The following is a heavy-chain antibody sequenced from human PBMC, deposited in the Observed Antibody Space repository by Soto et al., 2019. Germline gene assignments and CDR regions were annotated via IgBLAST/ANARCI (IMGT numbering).Heavy chain of an antibody. CDR1: GFTFSSYW. CDR3: ARARYSSSHYFDY. D-gene: IGHD6-6*01. Sequence: PGGSLRLSCAASGFTFSSYWMSWVRQAPGKGLEWVANIKQDGSEKYYVDSVKGRFTISRDNAENSLYLQMNSLRAEDTAVYYCARARYSSSHYFDYWGQGTLVTVSS. J-gene: IGHJ4*02. V-gene: IGHV3-7*03. CDR2: IKQDGSEK.